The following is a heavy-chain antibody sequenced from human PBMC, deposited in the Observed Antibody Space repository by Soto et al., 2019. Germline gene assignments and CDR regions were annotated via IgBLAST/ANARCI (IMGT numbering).Heavy chain of an antibody. CDR3: ASSYSSSSLYYFDY. V-gene: IGHV3-23*01. J-gene: IGHJ4*02. D-gene: IGHD6-6*01. CDR1: GFTFSSYA. Sequence: GGSLRLSCAASGFTFSSYAMSWVRQAPGKGLEWVSAISGSGGSTYYADSVKGRFTISRDNSKNTLYLQMNSLRAEDTAVYYCASSYSSSSLYYFDYWGQGTLVTVSS. CDR2: ISGSGGST.